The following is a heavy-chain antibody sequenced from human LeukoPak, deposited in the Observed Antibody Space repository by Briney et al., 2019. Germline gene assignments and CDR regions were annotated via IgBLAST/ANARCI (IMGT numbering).Heavy chain of an antibody. CDR3: AKQETAMDYFDY. CDR1: GFTFSSYS. CDR2: ISGSGGST. D-gene: IGHD5-18*01. J-gene: IGHJ4*02. Sequence: GGSLRLSCAASGFTFSSYSMRWVRQAPGKGLEWVSAISGSGGSTYYADSVKGRFTISRDNSKNALYLQMNSLRAEDTAVYYCAKQETAMDYFDYWGQGTLVTVSS. V-gene: IGHV3-23*01.